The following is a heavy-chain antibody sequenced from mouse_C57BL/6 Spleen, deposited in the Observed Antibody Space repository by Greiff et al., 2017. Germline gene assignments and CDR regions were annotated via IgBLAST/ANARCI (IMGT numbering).Heavy chain of an antibody. J-gene: IGHJ3*01. V-gene: IGHV2-2*01. CDR2: VWSGGST. D-gene: IGHD2-4*01. Sequence: VQLQQSGPGLVQPSQSLSITCTVSGFSLPSYGVHWVRQSPGKGLEWLGVVWSGGSTDYNAAFISRLSISKDNSKSQVFFKMNSLQADDTAIYYCARNGIYYDYDGFAYWGQGTLVTVSA. CDR3: ARNGIYYDYDGFAY. CDR1: GFSLPSYG.